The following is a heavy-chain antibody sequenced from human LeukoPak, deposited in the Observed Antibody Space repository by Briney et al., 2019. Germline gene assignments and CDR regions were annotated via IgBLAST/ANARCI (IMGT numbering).Heavy chain of an antibody. CDR3: ARDRYCTTTRCSDY. D-gene: IGHD2-2*01. Sequence: GGSLRLSCAASGFTFSSYAMSWVRQAPGKGLEWVSVISGSGDSTYYADSVKGRFTISRDNSKNTLYLEMNSLRAEDTAVYYCARDRYCTTTRCSDYWGQGTLVTVSS. V-gene: IGHV3-23*01. J-gene: IGHJ4*02. CDR1: GFTFSSYA. CDR2: ISGSGDST.